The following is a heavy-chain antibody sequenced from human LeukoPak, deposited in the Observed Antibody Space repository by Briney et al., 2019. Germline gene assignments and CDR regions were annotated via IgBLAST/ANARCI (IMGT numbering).Heavy chain of an antibody. CDR2: IGGGDSQI. J-gene: IGHJ4*02. D-gene: IGHD5-12*01. CDR3: ARWGHSDYSSFPTKFDC. Sequence: GSLRLSCAASGFTFSSFQMTWVRQAPGKGLEWVSYIGGGDSQIFYADSVKGRFTISRDNAKNSLYLQMSSLRPEDTAIYYCARWGHSDYSSFPTKFDCWGQGTLVTVSS. CDR1: GFTFSSFQ. V-gene: IGHV3-48*03.